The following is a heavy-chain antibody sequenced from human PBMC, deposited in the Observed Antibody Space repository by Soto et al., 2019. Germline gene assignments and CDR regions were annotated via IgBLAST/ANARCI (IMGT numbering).Heavy chain of an antibody. J-gene: IGHJ1*01. CDR1: GFTFSSYG. V-gene: IGHV3-7*01. CDR2: IKQDGSEK. CDR3: THNLGAEYFQH. D-gene: IGHD1-1*01. Sequence: PGGSLRLSCAAAGFTFSSYGMHWVRQAPGKGLEWVANIKQDGSEKYYVDSVKGRFTISRDNAKNSLYLQMNSLRAEDTAVYYCTHNLGAEYFQHWGQGSLVTVSS.